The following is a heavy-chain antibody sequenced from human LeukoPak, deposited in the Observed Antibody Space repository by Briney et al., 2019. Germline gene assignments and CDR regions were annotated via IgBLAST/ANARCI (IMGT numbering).Heavy chain of an antibody. D-gene: IGHD3-22*01. CDR1: GVSISSGGYY. CDR2: IYYSGST. CDR3: AGLTMTDAFDI. Sequence: SQTLSLTCTVSGVSISSGGYYWRWLRQHPGKGLEWIGYIYYSGSTYYNPSLKSRVTISVDTSKNQFSLKLSSVTAADTAVYYCAGLTMTDAFDIWGQGTMVTVSS. V-gene: IGHV4-31*03. J-gene: IGHJ3*02.